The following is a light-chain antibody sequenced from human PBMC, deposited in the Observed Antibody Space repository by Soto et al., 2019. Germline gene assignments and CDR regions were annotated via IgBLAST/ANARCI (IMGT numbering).Light chain of an antibody. CDR2: AAS. J-gene: IGKJ5*01. Sequence: DIQMTQSPSSLSASVGDRVTITCRASQSISSYLNWYQQKPGKDPKLLIYAASSLQSGVPSRFSGSGSGTDFTLTISSLQPEDFATYYCQHSYSTPPITFGQGTRLEIK. CDR3: QHSYSTPPIT. V-gene: IGKV1-39*01. CDR1: QSISSY.